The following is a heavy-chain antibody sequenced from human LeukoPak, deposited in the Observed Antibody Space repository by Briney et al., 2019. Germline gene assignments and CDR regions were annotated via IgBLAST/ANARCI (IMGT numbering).Heavy chain of an antibody. CDR1: GGSISSSSYY. V-gene: IGHV4-39*01. CDR3: ARPSRGYSSSWYPDYFDY. D-gene: IGHD6-13*01. Sequence: SETLSLTCTVSGGSISSSSYYWGWIRQPPGKGLEWIGSIYCSGSTYYNPSLKSRVTISVDTSKNQFSLKLSSVTAADTAVYYCARPSRGYSSSWYPDYFDYWGQGTLVTVSS. J-gene: IGHJ4*02. CDR2: IYCSGST.